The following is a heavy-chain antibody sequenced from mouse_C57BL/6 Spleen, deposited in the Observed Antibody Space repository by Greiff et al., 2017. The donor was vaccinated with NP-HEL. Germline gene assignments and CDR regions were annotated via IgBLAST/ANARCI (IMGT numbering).Heavy chain of an antibody. D-gene: IGHD1-1*01. CDR1: GYTFTSYW. J-gene: IGHJ2*01. CDR3: ARRSTWYFDY. V-gene: IGHV1-50*01. CDR2: IDPSDSYT. Sequence: QVHVKQSGAELVKPGASVKLSCKASGYTFTSYWMQWVKQRPGQGLEWIGEIDPSDSYTNYNQKFKGKATLTVDTSSSTAYMQLSSLTSEDSAVYYCARRSTWYFDYWGQGTTLTVSS.